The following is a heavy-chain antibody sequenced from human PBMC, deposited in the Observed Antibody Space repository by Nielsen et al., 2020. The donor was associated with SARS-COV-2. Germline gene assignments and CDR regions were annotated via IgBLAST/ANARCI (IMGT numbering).Heavy chain of an antibody. V-gene: IGHV4-39*01. D-gene: IGHD3-22*01. J-gene: IGHJ4*02. CDR2: IHSRGAT. CDR1: GGSITTRNSY. CDR3: AGGFYDSRGYNLVY. Sequence: SETLSLTCHVSGGSITTRNSYWGWIRQPPGKGLEWVGTIHSRGATYYNPSLKSRASISGDTSKNQFSLKLSSVTAADTAVYYCAGGFYDSRGYNLVYWGQGTLVTVSS.